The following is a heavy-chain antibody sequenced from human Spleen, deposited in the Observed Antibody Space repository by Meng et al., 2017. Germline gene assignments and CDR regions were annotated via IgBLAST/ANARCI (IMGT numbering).Heavy chain of an antibody. CDR1: GGSISNDNW. D-gene: IGHD3-10*01. J-gene: IGHJ4*02. V-gene: IGHV4-4*02. CDR3: ARLESHYYGSGSYGWYY. CDR2: IYHSGDT. Sequence: SETLSLTCAVSGGSISNDNWWSWVRQPPGKGLEWIGEIYHSGDTYYNPSLKSRVAMSVDTSKNQFSLKLSSVTAADTAVYYCARLESHYYGSGSYGWYYWGQGTLVTVSS.